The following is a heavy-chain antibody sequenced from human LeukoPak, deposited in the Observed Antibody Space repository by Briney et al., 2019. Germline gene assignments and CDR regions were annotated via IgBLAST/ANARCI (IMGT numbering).Heavy chain of an antibody. D-gene: IGHD5-24*01. V-gene: IGHV3-23*01. CDR1: GFTFSSYA. CDR2: ISGSGGST. CDR3: AKDLGYNYVFDY. J-gene: IGHJ4*02. Sequence: GSLRLSCAASGFTFSSYAMSWVRQAPGKGLEWVSAISGSGGSTYYADSVKGRFTISRDNSKNTLYLQMNSLRAEDTAVYYCAKDLGYNYVFDYWGQGTLVTVSS.